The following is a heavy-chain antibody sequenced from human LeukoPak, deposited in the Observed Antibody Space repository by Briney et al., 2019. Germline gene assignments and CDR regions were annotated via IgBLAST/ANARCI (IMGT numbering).Heavy chain of an antibody. J-gene: IGHJ4*02. CDR3: ARDRSGWPFDY. D-gene: IGHD6-19*01. V-gene: IGHV3-21*01. CDR2: ISTSSSYI. Sequence: PGGSLRLSCAASGFTFSSYSMNWVRQAPGKGLEWVSSISTSSSYIYYADSVKGRFTISRDNAKNSLYLQMNSLRAEDTAVYYCARDRSGWPFDYWGQGTLVTVSS. CDR1: GFTFSSYS.